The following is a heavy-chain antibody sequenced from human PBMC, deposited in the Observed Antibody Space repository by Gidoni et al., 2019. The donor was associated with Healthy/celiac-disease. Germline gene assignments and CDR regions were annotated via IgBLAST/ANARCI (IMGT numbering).Heavy chain of an antibody. Sequence: QVQLVESGGGVVQPGGSLRLSCAASGFTFRHYGMHWVRQAPGKGLEWVAVIWYEGSNKYYADSVKGRFTMSRDNSKNTLYLQMNSLRAEDTAVYYCARDGGQPVERDSYGPIYYYHYYMDVWGKGTTVTVSS. V-gene: IGHV3-33*01. CDR3: ARDGGQPVERDSYGPIYYYHYYMDV. J-gene: IGHJ6*03. D-gene: IGHD5-18*01. CDR2: IWYEGSNK. CDR1: GFTFRHYG.